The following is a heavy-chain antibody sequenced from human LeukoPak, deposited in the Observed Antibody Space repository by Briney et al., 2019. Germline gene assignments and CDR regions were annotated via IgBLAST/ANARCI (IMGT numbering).Heavy chain of an antibody. J-gene: IGHJ6*03. V-gene: IGHV4-31*03. CDR3: ARVFRGDFYMDV. D-gene: IGHD2-21*01. Sequence: SETLSLTCTVSGGSISSGTYCWTWIRQHPGKGLEWIGYIYYSGSTHYNPSLKSRVTITSDMAQSQFSLNLNSVTAADTAMYYCARVFRGDFYMDVWGRGTTVTASS. CDR1: GGSISSGTYC. CDR2: IYYSGST.